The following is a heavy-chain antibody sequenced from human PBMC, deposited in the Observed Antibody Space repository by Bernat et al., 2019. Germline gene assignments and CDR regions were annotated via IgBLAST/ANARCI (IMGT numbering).Heavy chain of an antibody. J-gene: IGHJ3*02. D-gene: IGHD6-13*01. Sequence: EVQLVESGGGLVQPGGSLRLSCAASGFRFSSHDMHWVRQTTGKGLEWVSAIDTAGDTYYPGSVKGRFTISRKNAKNSLYLEMNSLRAGDTAVYFCVREQQLGGPDALDIWGHGTMVTVSS. V-gene: IGHV3-13*01. CDR3: VREQQLGGPDALDI. CDR2: IDTAGDT. CDR1: GFRFSSHD.